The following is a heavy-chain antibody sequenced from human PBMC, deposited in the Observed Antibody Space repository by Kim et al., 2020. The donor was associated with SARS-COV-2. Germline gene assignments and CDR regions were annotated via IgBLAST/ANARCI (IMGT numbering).Heavy chain of an antibody. D-gene: IGHD1-26*01. CDR1: GFTFSNSW. CDR3: TTDSGSYPTGYY. J-gene: IGHJ4*02. CDR2: IKSKTDGGST. V-gene: IGHV3-15*01. Sequence: GGSLRLSCAASGFTFSNSWMSWVRQAPGKGLEWVGRIKSKTDGGSTDYAAPVKGRFTISRDDSKNTLYLQMNSLKTEDTAVYYCTTDSGSYPTGYYWGQGTLVTVSS.